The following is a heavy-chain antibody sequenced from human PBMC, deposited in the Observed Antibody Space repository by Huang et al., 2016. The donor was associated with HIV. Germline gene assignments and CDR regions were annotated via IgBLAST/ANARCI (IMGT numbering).Heavy chain of an antibody. J-gene: IGHJ4*02. CDR2: TIPILGIP. CDR1: GGSFSSQS. CDR3: ARGLHNIASSPPDS. V-gene: IGHV1-69*01. Sequence: QVQLVQSGAEVKKPGSSVKVSCKASGGSFSSQSISWVRQAPGQGLECIGGTIPILGIPSYVLSFQGRFTISADDSTSTAYMELNSLTSADTAIYYCARGLHNIASSPPDSWGQGTLITVSS. D-gene: IGHD3-16*02.